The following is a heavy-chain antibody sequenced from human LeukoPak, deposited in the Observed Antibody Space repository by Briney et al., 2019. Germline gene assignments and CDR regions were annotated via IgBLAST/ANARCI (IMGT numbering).Heavy chain of an antibody. CDR2: IYYSGST. V-gene: IGHV4-39*01. Sequence: SETLSLTCTVSGGSISSSSYYWGWIRQPPGKGLEWIGSIYYSGSTYYNPSLKSRVTISVDTSKNQFSLKLSSVTAADTAVYYCARQDTYSDYEFDYWGQGTLVTVSS. CDR1: GGSISSSSYY. J-gene: IGHJ4*02. D-gene: IGHD5-12*01. CDR3: ARQDTYSDYEFDY.